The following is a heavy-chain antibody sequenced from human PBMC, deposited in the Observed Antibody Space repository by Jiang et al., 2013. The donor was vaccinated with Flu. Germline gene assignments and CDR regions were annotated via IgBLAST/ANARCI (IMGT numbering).Heavy chain of an antibody. D-gene: IGHD3-16*01. CDR1: GGSISSGGYY. J-gene: IGHJ4*02. CDR3: ARGSVGFGGVTFDY. Sequence: KPSQTLSLTCTVSGGSISSGGYYWSWIRQHPGKGLEWIGYIYYSGSTYYNPSLKSRLTISADTSKNQFSLKLSSVTAADTAVYYCARGSVGFGGVTFDYWGQGTLVTVSS. V-gene: IGHV4-31*03. CDR2: IYYSGST.